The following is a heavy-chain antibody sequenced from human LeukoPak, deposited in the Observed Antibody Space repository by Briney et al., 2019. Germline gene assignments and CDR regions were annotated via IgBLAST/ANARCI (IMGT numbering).Heavy chain of an antibody. J-gene: IGHJ4*02. D-gene: IGHD5-18*01. CDR3: ARSPNTAMVPYYFDY. CDR1: GGXVSSSTQF. CDR2: CSYGGNS. V-gene: IGHV4-39*02. Sequence: SETLSLTCTVSGGXVSSSTQFWGWIRQPPGKGLEWIGSCSYGGNSYYNPSLMSRVTISVDTSKNHLSLRLRSVTAADTAVYYCARSPNTAMVPYYFDYWGQGTLVTVSS.